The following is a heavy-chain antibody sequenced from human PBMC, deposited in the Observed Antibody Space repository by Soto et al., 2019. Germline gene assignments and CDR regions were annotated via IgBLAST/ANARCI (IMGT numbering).Heavy chain of an antibody. J-gene: IGHJ4*01. CDR3: FTESHFTGILVRLDY. D-gene: IGHD2-8*02. CDR1: GFSFSDAW. Sequence: EVQLVESGGGLVKPGESLRLSCAASGFSFSDAWINWVRQAPGKGLEWVGRIKSKADGGTTDFAAPMKGRFAVSRDDSKNLAYLQIYSMKTEDTAVYYCFTESHFTGILVRLDYWGHGTLVTVSS. V-gene: IGHV3-15*07. CDR2: IKSKADGGTT.